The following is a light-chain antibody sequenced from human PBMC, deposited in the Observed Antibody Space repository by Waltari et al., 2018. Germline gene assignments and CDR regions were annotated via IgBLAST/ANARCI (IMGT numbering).Light chain of an antibody. CDR3: QQYYSTPLT. J-gene: IGKJ4*01. Sequence: DIVMTQSPDSLAVSLGERATINCKSSQSVLYSSNNKNYLAWYQQKPGQPPKRLLYWASTRESGVPDRFSGSGSGTDFTLTISSLQAADVAVYYCQQYYSTPLTFGGGTKVEIK. CDR2: WAS. CDR1: QSVLYSSNNKNY. V-gene: IGKV4-1*01.